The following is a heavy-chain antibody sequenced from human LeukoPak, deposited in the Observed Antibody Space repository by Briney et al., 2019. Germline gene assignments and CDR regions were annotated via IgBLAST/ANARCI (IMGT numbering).Heavy chain of an antibody. CDR2: INAGNGNT. CDR1: GYTFTSYA. Sequence: ASVKVSCKASGYTFTSYAMHWVRQAPGQRLEWMGWINAGNGNTKYSQKFQGRVTITRDTSASTAYMELSSLRSEDTAVYYCARDYYGSGSLIARLFDYWGQGSLVTVSS. CDR3: ARDYYGSGSLIARLFDY. V-gene: IGHV1-3*01. D-gene: IGHD3-10*01. J-gene: IGHJ4*02.